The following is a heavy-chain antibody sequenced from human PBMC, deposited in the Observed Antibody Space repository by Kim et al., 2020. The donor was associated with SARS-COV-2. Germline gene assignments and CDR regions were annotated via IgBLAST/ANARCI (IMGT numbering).Heavy chain of an antibody. J-gene: IGHJ3*02. V-gene: IGHV1-69*13. CDR1: GGTFSSYD. CDR3: ARLYYDSSGYLFPGTNGAFDI. CDR2: IIPIFGTA. Sequence: SVKVSCKASGGTFSSYDISWVRQAPGQGLEWMGGIIPIFGTANYAQKFQGRVTITADESTSTAYMELSSLRSEDTAVYYCARLYYDSSGYLFPGTNGAFDIWGQGTMVTVSS. D-gene: IGHD3-22*01.